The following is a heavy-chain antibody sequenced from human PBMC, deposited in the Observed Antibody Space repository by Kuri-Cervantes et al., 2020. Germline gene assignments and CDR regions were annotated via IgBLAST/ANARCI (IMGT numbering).Heavy chain of an antibody. D-gene: IGHD6-13*01. V-gene: IGHV1-69*13. J-gene: IGHJ4*02. CDR1: GGTFSSYA. Sequence: SVKVSCKASGGTFSSYAISWVRQAPGQGLEWMGGIIPIFGTANYAQEFQGRVTITADESTSTAYMELSSLRSEDTAVYYCARWATIAAAGTHYFDYWGQGTLVTVSS. CDR3: ARWATIAAAGTHYFDY. CDR2: IIPIFGTA.